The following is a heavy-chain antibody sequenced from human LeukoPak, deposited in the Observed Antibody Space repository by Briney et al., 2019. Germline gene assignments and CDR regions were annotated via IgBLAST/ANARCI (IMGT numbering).Heavy chain of an antibody. CDR2: IIPIFGTA. J-gene: IGHJ4*02. D-gene: IGHD6-13*01. V-gene: IGHV1-69*13. CDR3: ARGGIAAAGSFDY. CDR1: GGTFSSYA. Sequence: SVKVSCKASGGTFSSYAISWVRQAPGQGLEWMGGIIPIFGTANYAQRFQGRVAITADESTSTAYMELSSLRSEDTAVYYCARGGIAAAGSFDYWGQGTLVTVSS.